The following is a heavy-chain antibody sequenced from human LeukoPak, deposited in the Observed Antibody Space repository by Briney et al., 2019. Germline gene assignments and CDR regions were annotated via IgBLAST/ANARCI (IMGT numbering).Heavy chain of an antibody. J-gene: IGHJ6*03. CDR1: GFTFSSYA. V-gene: IGHV3-7*01. CDR2: VNQGGTQK. CDR3: AREHYFYYMDG. Sequence: GRSLRLSCAASGFTFSSYAMSWVRQAPGKGLEWVANVNQGGTQKYYVDSVKGRFTISRDNAENSLYLQMNSLRAEDTAVYYCAREHYFYYMDGWGKGTTVTVSS.